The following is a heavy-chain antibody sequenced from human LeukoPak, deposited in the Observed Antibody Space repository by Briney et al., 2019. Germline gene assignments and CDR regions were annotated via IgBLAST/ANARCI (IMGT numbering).Heavy chain of an antibody. V-gene: IGHV4-39*07. J-gene: IGHJ4*02. D-gene: IGHD3-22*01. CDR1: GVSISSSSYY. Sequence: SETLSLTCTVSGVSISSSSYYWGWIRQTPGKGLEWIGSLYYSGSTFYNPFLKSRVTISVDASKNQFSLKLSSVTAADTAVYYCARDRPPDYYDGSGFDYWGQGTLVTVSS. CDR2: LYYSGST. CDR3: ARDRPPDYYDGSGFDY.